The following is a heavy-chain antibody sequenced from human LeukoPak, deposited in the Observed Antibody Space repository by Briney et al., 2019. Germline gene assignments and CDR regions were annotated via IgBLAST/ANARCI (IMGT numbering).Heavy chain of an antibody. CDR1: GYTFTSYV. D-gene: IGHD1-7*01. Sequence: ASVKVSCKASGYTFTSYVISWVRQAPGQGLEGMGWISAYNGNTNYAQKLQGRVNMTTHTSTSTAYMELRSLRSDDTAVYYCARGGDWNYVPEDWFDPWGQGTLVTVSS. CDR3: ARGGDWNYVPEDWFDP. J-gene: IGHJ5*02. V-gene: IGHV1-18*01. CDR2: ISAYNGNT.